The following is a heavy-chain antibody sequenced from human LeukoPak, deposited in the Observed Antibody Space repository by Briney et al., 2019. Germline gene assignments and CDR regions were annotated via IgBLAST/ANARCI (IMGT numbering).Heavy chain of an antibody. CDR1: GGSLTSYY. D-gene: IGHD3-3*01. CDR2: IYATGPT. Sequence: SETVSPTCAVSGGSLTSYYWSWIRQSAEEGLEWIGRIYATGPTNYSPSLKSRITMSADTSKNQFSLTLSSATAADTAIYYCARGLSSWSGGDYFDSWGQ. J-gene: IGHJ4*02. V-gene: IGHV4-4*07. CDR3: ARGLSSWSGGDYFDS.